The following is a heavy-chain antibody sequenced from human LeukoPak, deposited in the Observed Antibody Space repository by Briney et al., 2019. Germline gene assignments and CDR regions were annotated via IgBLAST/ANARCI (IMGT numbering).Heavy chain of an antibody. V-gene: IGHV4-39*07. D-gene: IGHD3-10*01. CDR1: GGSITSSSYY. Sequence: ASETLSLTCTVSGGSITSSSYYWGWIRQPPGKGLEWIGNIYYSGSTYYNPSLKSRLTISVDTSKNQFSLKLSSVTAADTAVYYCARVKYFGSGNNYIEYNWFDPWGQGTLVTVSS. J-gene: IGHJ5*02. CDR3: ARVKYFGSGNNYIEYNWFDP. CDR2: IYYSGST.